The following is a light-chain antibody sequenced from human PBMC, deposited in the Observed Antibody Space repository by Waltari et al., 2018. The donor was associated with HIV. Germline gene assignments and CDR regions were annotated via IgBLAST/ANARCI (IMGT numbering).Light chain of an antibody. CDR3: QQCNNWPIT. CDR2: GAS. V-gene: IGKV3D-15*01. CDR1: HSVSTN. Sequence: EIVLTQSQATLSVSPGARATLSCSASHSVSTNLACYQQKPGQAPRLLIYGASTRATGIPARFSGSGSGTDFTLTISSLQSEDFVVYYCQQCNNWPITFGQGTQLEIK. J-gene: IGKJ5*01.